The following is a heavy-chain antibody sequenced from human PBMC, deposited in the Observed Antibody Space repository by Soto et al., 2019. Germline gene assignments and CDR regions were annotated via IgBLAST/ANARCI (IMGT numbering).Heavy chain of an antibody. CDR2: IYYSGST. CDR3: ARDADYGGSRGGMDV. CDR1: GGSVNNANYF. J-gene: IGHJ6*02. D-gene: IGHD4-17*01. V-gene: IGHV4-31*01. Sequence: QVRLEESGPGLVKPSETLSLICSVSGGSVNNANYFWNWIRHHPENGLEWIGYIYYSGSTSYNPSVKTLGTLSIDTSKNPFALRLNSVTVADTAVYFCARDADYGGSRGGMDVWGRGTTVTVSS.